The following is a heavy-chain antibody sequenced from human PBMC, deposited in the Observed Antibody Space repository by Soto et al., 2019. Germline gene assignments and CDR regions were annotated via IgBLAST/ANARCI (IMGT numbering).Heavy chain of an antibody. CDR2: IIPILGTA. D-gene: IGHD3-3*01. CDR1: GGTFSSYA. J-gene: IGHJ5*02. Sequence: GASVKVSCKASGGTFSSYAISWVRQAPGQGLEWMGGIIPILGTANYAQKFQGRVTITADESTSTAYMELSSLRSEDTAVYYCARDLGESKPSGDFGVVPGIFNWFDPWGQGTLVTVSS. V-gene: IGHV1-69*13. CDR3: ARDLGESKPSGDFGVVPGIFNWFDP.